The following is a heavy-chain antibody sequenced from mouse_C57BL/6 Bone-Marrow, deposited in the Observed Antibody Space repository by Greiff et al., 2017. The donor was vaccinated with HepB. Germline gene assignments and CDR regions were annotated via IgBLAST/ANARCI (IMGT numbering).Heavy chain of an antibody. J-gene: IGHJ3*01. Sequence: VQLQQPGAELVEPGASVKLSCKASGYTFTSYWMHWVKQRPGQGLEWIGMIHPNSGSTNYNEKFKSKATLTVDKSSSTAYMQLSSLTSEDSAVYYCARSGYYGPWFAYWGQGTLVTVSA. CDR2: IHPNSGST. CDR3: ARSGYYGPWFAY. V-gene: IGHV1-64*01. D-gene: IGHD1-1*01. CDR1: GYTFTSYW.